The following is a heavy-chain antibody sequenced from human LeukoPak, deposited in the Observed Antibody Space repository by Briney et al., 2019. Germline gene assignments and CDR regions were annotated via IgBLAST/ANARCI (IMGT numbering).Heavy chain of an antibody. Sequence: SETLSLTCAVYGGSFSGYYWSWIRQPPGKGLEWIGEINHSGSTNYNPSLKSRVTISTDTSKNQFSLKLTSVTAADTAVYYCAREIRYRGGLSCYGNYYMDVWGKGTTVTVSS. CDR2: INHSGST. J-gene: IGHJ6*03. V-gene: IGHV4-34*01. D-gene: IGHD2-15*01. CDR3: AREIRYRGGLSCYGNYYMDV. CDR1: GGSFSGYY.